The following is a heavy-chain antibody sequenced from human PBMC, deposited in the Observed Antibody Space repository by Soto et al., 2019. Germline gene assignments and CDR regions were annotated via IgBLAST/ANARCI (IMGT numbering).Heavy chain of an antibody. CDR2: ISGSGGNT. CDR3: AKTVKDCSSTSCYYAYYYYGMDV. J-gene: IGHJ6*02. Sequence: EVXXLXSXXGLXQPGGSLXXXCAASGFTFSTYAMSXVRQAPGXXXXXXXXISGSGGNTYYADSVKGRFTVSRDNSKSTLYLQMNSLXXEDXXVYYCAKTVKDCSSTSCYYAYYYYGMDVWGQGATVTVSS. V-gene: IGHV3-23*01. D-gene: IGHD2-2*01. CDR1: GFTFSTYA.